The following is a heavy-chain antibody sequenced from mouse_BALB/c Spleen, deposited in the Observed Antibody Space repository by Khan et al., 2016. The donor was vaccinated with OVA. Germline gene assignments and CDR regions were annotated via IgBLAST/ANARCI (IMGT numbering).Heavy chain of an antibody. CDR3: ARTARIKY. CDR2: TSYSGST. CDR1: GYSITSGYG. Sequence: EVQLQQSGPGLVKPSQSLSLTYTVTGYSITSGYGWNWIRQFPGNKLEWLGYTSYSGSTNSNPSLKSRISITRDTSKNQFFLQLNSVTTEDTATYYCARTARIKYWGQGTTLTVSS. D-gene: IGHD1-2*01. J-gene: IGHJ2*01. V-gene: IGHV3-2*02.